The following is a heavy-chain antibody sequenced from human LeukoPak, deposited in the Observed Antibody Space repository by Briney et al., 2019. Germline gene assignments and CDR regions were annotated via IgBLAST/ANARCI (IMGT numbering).Heavy chain of an antibody. CDR3: TTEGEITMVRGVIPSSTYYYYYGMDV. D-gene: IGHD3-10*01. J-gene: IGHJ6*02. CDR2: IKSKTDGGTT. V-gene: IGHV3-15*01. CDR1: GFTFSNAW. Sequence: GSLRLSCAASGFTFSNAWMSWVRQAPGKGLEWVGRIKSKTDGGTTDYAAPVKGRFTISRDDSKNTLYLQMNSLKTEDTAVYYCTTEGEITMVRGVIPSSTYYYYYGMDVWGQGTTVTVSS.